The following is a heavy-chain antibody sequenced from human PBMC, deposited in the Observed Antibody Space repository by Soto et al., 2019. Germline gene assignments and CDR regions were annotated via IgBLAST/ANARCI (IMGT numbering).Heavy chain of an antibody. D-gene: IGHD2-8*02. V-gene: IGHV4-31*03. CDR3: ARGRRPQKGTDYYYYGMDV. CDR2: IYYSGST. J-gene: IGHJ6*02. CDR1: GGSISSGGYY. Sequence: QVQLQESGPGLVKPSQTLSLTCTVSGGSISSGGYYWSWIRQHPGKGLEWIGYIYYSGSTYYNPSLKSRVTISVDTSKNQFSLKLSSVTAADTAVYYCARGRRPQKGTDYYYYGMDVWGQGTTVTVSS.